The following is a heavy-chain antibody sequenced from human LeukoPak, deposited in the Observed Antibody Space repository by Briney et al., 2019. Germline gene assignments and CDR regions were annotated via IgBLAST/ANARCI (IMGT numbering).Heavy chain of an antibody. D-gene: IGHD3-10*01. Sequence: ASVNVSCKASRYTFTGYDMQWVRQAPGQGREWMGWINPNSGGTNHAQNCQGRVTMTRDTSSSTAYMELSRLRSDDTAVYSCARRFGDARINWFDPWGQGTLVTVSS. CDR2: INPNSGGT. V-gene: IGHV1-2*02. CDR3: ARRFGDARINWFDP. J-gene: IGHJ5*02. CDR1: RYTFTGYD.